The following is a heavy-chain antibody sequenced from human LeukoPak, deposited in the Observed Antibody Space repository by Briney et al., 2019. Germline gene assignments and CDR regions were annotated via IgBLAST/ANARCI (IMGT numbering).Heavy chain of an antibody. Sequence: GGSLRLSCAASGFTFSSYAMSWVRQAPGKGLEWVSAISGSGGSTYYADSVKGRFTISRDNSKNTLYLQMNSLRGEDTAVYYCASILPVAYYFDYWGQGTLVTVSS. CDR1: GFTFSSYA. V-gene: IGHV3-23*01. CDR3: ASILPVAYYFDY. J-gene: IGHJ4*02. CDR2: ISGSGGST.